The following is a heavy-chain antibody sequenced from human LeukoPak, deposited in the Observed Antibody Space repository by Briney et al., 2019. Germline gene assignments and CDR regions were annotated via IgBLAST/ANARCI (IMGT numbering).Heavy chain of an antibody. V-gene: IGHV4-59*11. Sequence: PSETLSLTCTVSRGSISSHYWTWMRQPPGKGLEWIGYAFYTGGCNYNPSLKSRVTISVDTSKSQFSLKLSSVTAADTAIYYCARDRVASQVPVLEIWGKGQWSPSLQ. J-gene: IGHJ3*02. CDR3: ARDRVASQVPVLEI. CDR2: AFYTGGC. D-gene: IGHD3-10*01. CDR1: RGSISSHY.